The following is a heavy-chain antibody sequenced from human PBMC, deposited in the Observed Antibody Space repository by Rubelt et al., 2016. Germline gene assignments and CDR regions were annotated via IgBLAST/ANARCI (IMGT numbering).Heavy chain of an antibody. D-gene: IGHD6-19*01. Sequence: WVRQAPGKGLEWVSVIYSGGSTYYADSVKGRFTISRDNAKNSLYLQMNSLRAEDTAVYYCAREYSSGWFSGDYYYGMDVWGQWTTVTVSS. CDR2: IYSGGST. V-gene: IGHV3-53*01. J-gene: IGHJ6*02. CDR3: AREYSSGWFSGDYYYGMDV.